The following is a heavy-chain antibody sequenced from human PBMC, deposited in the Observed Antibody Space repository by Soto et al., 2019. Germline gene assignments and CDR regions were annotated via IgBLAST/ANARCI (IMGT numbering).Heavy chain of an antibody. CDR3: AKVPTPDYYDSSGYYYGHYFDY. CDR2: ISGSGGST. CDR1: GFTFSSYA. V-gene: IGHV3-23*01. Sequence: GGSLRLSCAASGFTFSSYAMSWVRQAPGKGLEWVSAISGSGGSTYYADSVKGRFTISRDNSKNTLYLQMNSLRAEDTAVYYCAKVPTPDYYDSSGYYYGHYFDYWGQGTLVTVSS. D-gene: IGHD3-22*01. J-gene: IGHJ4*02.